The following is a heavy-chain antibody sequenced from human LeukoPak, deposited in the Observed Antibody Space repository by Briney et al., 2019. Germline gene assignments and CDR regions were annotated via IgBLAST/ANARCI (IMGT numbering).Heavy chain of an antibody. CDR3: ARGGSGTFHI. Sequence: GGSLRLSCAASGFTFSGYWMHWARHAPGKGLIWVSRINSDGGDTTYADSVRGRFTISRDNAKNTLYLQMNSLRADDTAVYYCARGGSGTFHIWGQGTMVTVSS. D-gene: IGHD3-10*01. J-gene: IGHJ3*02. CDR2: INSDGGDT. V-gene: IGHV3-74*01. CDR1: GFTFSGYW.